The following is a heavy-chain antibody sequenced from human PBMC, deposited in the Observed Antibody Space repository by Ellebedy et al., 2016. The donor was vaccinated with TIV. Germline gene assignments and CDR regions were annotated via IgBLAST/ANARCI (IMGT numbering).Heavy chain of an antibody. CDR1: YDSISSYY. CDR2: IYYSGST. D-gene: IGHD2-15*01. CDR3: AREGSPYNWFDP. J-gene: IGHJ5*02. Sequence: MPSETLSLTCTVSYDSISSYYWSWIRQPPGKGLEWIGYIYYSGSTNYNPSLKSRVTISVDTSKNQFSLKLSSVTAADTAVYYCAREGSPYNWFDPWGQGTLVTVSS. V-gene: IGHV4-59*01.